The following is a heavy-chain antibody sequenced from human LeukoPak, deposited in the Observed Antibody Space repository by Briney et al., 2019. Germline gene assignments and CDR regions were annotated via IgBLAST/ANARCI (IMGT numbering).Heavy chain of an antibody. CDR3: ARVDMIGYSYGYDY. Sequence: ASVKVSCKASGYTFTGYYMHWVRQALGQGLEWMGWIDPNSGGTNYAQKFQGRVTMTRDTSISTAYMELSRLRSDDTAVYYCARVDMIGYSYGYDYWGQGTLVTVSS. D-gene: IGHD5-18*01. CDR1: GYTFTGYY. V-gene: IGHV1-2*02. J-gene: IGHJ4*02. CDR2: IDPNSGGT.